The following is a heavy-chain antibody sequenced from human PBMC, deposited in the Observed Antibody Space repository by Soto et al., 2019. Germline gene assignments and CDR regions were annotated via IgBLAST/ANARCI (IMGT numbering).Heavy chain of an antibody. CDR2: ISYDANNK. V-gene: IGHV3-30*18. Sequence: PGGSLRLSCAASGFTFSSYGMHWIRQAPGKGLEWVTMISYDANNKYYGDSVKGRFTISRDNSKNTVYLQMNSLRDEDTAVYYCAKDLGVPAAGHYFDDWGQGTLVTVSS. CDR3: AKDLGVPAAGHYFDD. J-gene: IGHJ4*02. D-gene: IGHD6-13*01. CDR1: GFTFSSYG.